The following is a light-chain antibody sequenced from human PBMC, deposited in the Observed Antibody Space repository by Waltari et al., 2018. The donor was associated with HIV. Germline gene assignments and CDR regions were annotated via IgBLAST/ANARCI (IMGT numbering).Light chain of an antibody. CDR2: SSN. CDR3: AAWDDSLDGYV. V-gene: IGLV1-44*01. Sequence: QSVLTQPPSASGTPGQRVTISCSGSSSNIERNTVNWYQQFPGTTPKVVIYSSNHRPSGVPDRFSGARSWTSASLAISGLQSEDEAHYYCAAWDDSLDGYVFGPGTEVTVL. CDR1: SSNIERNT. J-gene: IGLJ1*01.